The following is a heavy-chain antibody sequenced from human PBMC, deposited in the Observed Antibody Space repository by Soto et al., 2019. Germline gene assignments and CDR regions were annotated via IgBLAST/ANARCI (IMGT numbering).Heavy chain of an antibody. CDR1: GFAFSSYE. CDR2: ISSSGSTI. CDR3: ARDRTYYYDSSGYTFGSNWYFDL. Sequence: GGSLRLSCAASGFAFSSYEMNWVRQAPGKGLEWVSYISSSGSTIYYADSVKGRFTISRDNAKNSLYLQMNSLRAEDTAVYYCARDRTYYYDSSGYTFGSNWYFDLWGRGTLVTVSS. V-gene: IGHV3-48*03. J-gene: IGHJ2*01. D-gene: IGHD3-22*01.